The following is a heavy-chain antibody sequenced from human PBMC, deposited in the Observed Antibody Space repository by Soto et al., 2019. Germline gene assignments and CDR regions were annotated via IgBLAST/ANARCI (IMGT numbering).Heavy chain of an antibody. V-gene: IGHV3-23*01. J-gene: IGHJ4*02. Sequence: GGSLRLSCAAPGFTFTTYAMSWVRQAPGKGLEWVSVISGNGDRTYYADSVQGRFTISRDNSKNTLYLQMNSLRAEDTAIYYCAKDRTYSYGSDYWGQGTQVTVSS. CDR2: ISGNGDRT. CDR3: AKDRTYSYGSDY. CDR1: GFTFTTYA. D-gene: IGHD5-18*01.